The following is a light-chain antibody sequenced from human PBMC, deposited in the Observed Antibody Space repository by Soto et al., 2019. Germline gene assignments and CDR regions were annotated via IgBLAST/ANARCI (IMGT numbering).Light chain of an antibody. V-gene: IGLV2-11*01. CDR2: DVI. J-gene: IGLJ2*01. CDR1: STDVGAYNY. CDR3: CSYAHSPVV. Sequence: ALTQPRSVSGSPGQSVTISCTGASTDVGAYNYVSWYQQHPGKAPKLMIYDVIKRPSGVPDRFSGSKSGNTASLTISGLQAEDEADYYCCSYAHSPVVFGGGTQLTVL.